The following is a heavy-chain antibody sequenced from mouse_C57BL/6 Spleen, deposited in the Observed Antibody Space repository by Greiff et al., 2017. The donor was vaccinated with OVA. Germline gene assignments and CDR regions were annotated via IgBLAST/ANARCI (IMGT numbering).Heavy chain of an antibody. CDR1: GYTFTSYW. D-gene: IGHD1-1*01. V-gene: IGHV1-69*01. CDR2: IDPSDSYT. CDR3: ARGVFITTVVATPY. Sequence: QVQLQQPGAELVMPGASVKLSCKASGYTFTSYWMHWVKQRPGQGLEWIGEIDPSDSYTNYNQKFKGKSTLTVDKSSSTAYMQLSSLTSEDSAVYYCARGVFITTVVATPYWGQGTLVTVSA. J-gene: IGHJ3*01.